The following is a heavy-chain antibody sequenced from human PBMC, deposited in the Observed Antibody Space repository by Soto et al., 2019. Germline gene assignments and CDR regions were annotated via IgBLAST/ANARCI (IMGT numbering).Heavy chain of an antibody. J-gene: IGHJ5*02. V-gene: IGHV3-7*01. Sequence: EVQLVESGGGLVQPGGSLSLSCAAFGFPFSRYWMSWVRQAPRKGLEWVANIKQDGSEKSYVDSVKGRFSISRDNAKNSLYLQMNSLRVEDTAVYFCGRDLPSISGRPGGWFDPWGQGTLVTVSS. D-gene: IGHD6-6*01. CDR2: IKQDGSEK. CDR1: GFPFSRYW. CDR3: GRDLPSISGRPGGWFDP.